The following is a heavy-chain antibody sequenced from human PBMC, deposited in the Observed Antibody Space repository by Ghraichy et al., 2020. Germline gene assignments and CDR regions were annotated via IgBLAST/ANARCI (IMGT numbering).Heavy chain of an antibody. D-gene: IGHD2-2*01. J-gene: IGHJ6*02. V-gene: IGHV3-30*03. CDR1: GFTFSSYG. CDR3: ARADWNCSSTSCRNYYYYYYGMDV. CDR2: ISYDGRNK. Sequence: GSLRLSCAASGFTFSSYGMHWVRQAPGKGLEWVAVISYDGRNKYYADSVKGRFTISRDNSQNTLYLQMNSLRAEDTAVYYCARADWNCSSTSCRNYYYYYYGMDVWGQGTTVTVSS.